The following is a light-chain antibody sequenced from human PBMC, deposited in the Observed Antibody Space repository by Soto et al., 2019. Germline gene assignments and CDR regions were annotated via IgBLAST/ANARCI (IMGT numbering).Light chain of an antibody. CDR1: QSVSSF. V-gene: IGKV3-11*01. Sequence: EIVLTQSPATLSFSPGERATLSCRASQSVSSFLAWYQQKPGQAPRLLIYDASNRATGIPARFSGSVSGTAFTLTISSLEPEDFAVYYCQHRSNWPLTFGGGTQVEIK. CDR3: QHRSNWPLT. J-gene: IGKJ4*01. CDR2: DAS.